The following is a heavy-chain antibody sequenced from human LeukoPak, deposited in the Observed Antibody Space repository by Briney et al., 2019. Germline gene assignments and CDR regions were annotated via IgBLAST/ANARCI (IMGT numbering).Heavy chain of an antibody. D-gene: IGHD4-23*01. V-gene: IGHV3-21*01. CDR1: GFTFSSYS. J-gene: IGHJ4*02. CDR2: ISSSSSYI. CDR3: ARARQATVDFDY. Sequence: PGGSLRLSCAASGFTFSSYSMNWVRQAPGKGLEWVSSISSSSSYIYYADSVKGRFTISRDNAKNSLYLQMNSLRAEDTAVYYCARARQATVDFDYWGQGTLATVSS.